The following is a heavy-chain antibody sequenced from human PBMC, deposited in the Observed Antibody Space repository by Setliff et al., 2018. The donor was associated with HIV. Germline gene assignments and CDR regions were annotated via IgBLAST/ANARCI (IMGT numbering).Heavy chain of an antibody. Sequence: SETLSLTCTVSGGSSSHPYWGWIRQPPGKGLEWIGNIYHGGSTYYSPSFRGRVALSVDTSKNQFSLKLTSVTAADTAIYYCARPQTGIGGGSWFDPWGQGALVTVSS. CDR2: IYHGGST. CDR1: GGSSSHPY. V-gene: IGHV4-38-2*02. CDR3: ARPQTGIGGGSWFDP. D-gene: IGHD3-16*01. J-gene: IGHJ5*02.